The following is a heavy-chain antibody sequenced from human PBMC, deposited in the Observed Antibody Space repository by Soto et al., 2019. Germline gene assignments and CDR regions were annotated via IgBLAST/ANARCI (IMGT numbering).Heavy chain of an antibody. J-gene: IGHJ6*02. V-gene: IGHV4-34*01. CDR2: INHSGST. CDR3: ARGQLRMDYYGSGSYSYYYYGMDV. Sequence: SETLSLTCAVYGGSFSGYYWSWIRQPPGKGLEWIGEINHSGSTNYNPSLKSRVTISVDTSKNQFSLKLSSVTAADTAVYYCARGQLRMDYYGSGSYSYYYYGMDVWGQGTTVTVS. CDR1: GGSFSGYY. D-gene: IGHD3-10*01.